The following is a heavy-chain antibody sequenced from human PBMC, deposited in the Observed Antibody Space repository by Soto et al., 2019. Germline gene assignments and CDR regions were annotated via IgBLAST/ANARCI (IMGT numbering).Heavy chain of an antibody. Sequence: PGESLKISCKGSGYSFTSYWIGWVRQMPGKGLEWMGIIYPGDSDTRYSPSFQGQVTISADKSISTAYLQWSSLKASDTAMYYCARHFPPGNPRSGWYGGWDYYYYMDVWGKGTTVTVSS. CDR2: IYPGDSDT. CDR3: ARHFPPGNPRSGWYGGWDYYYYMDV. V-gene: IGHV5-51*01. CDR1: GYSFTSYW. D-gene: IGHD6-19*01. J-gene: IGHJ6*03.